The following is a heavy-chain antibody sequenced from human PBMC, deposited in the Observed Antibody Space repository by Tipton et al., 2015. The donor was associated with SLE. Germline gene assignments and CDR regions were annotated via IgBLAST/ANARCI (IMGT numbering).Heavy chain of an antibody. CDR2: IIPIFGTA. V-gene: IGHV1-69*13. CDR1: GYTFTSYG. CDR3: ARSRPSRGWFDP. D-gene: IGHD3-10*01. Sequence: QLVQSGAEVKKPGASVKVSCKASGYTFTSYGISWVRQAPGQGLEWMGGIIPIFGTANYAQKFQGRVTITADESTSTAYMELSSLRSEDTAVYYCARSRPSRGWFDPWGQGTLVTVSS. J-gene: IGHJ5*02.